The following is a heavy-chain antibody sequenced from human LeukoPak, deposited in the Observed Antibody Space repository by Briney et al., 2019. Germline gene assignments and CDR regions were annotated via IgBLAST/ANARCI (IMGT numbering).Heavy chain of an antibody. J-gene: IGHJ4*02. Sequence: GGSLRLSCAASGFTFSSYAMSWVRQAPGKGLEWVSAISGSGGSTYYADSVKGRFTISRDNSKNTLYLQINSLRAEDTAVYYCARSLLGEIAYCGGDCFNNYFDYWGQGTLVTVSS. V-gene: IGHV3-23*01. CDR3: ARSLLGEIAYCGGDCFNNYFDY. CDR2: ISGSGGST. D-gene: IGHD2-21*02. CDR1: GFTFSSYA.